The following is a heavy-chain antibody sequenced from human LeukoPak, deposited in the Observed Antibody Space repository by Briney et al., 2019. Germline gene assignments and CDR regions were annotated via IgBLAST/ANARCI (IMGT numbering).Heavy chain of an antibody. Sequence: SETLSLTCTVSGGSISSYYWSWIRQPPGKGLEWIGYIYYSGSANYNASLKSRVTISVDTSKNQFSLKLSSVTAADTAVYYCAREDSSGYYYYYYMDVWGKGTMVTVSS. CDR3: AREDSSGYYYYYYMDV. V-gene: IGHV4-59*12. CDR2: IYYSGSA. CDR1: GGSISSYY. D-gene: IGHD3-22*01. J-gene: IGHJ6*03.